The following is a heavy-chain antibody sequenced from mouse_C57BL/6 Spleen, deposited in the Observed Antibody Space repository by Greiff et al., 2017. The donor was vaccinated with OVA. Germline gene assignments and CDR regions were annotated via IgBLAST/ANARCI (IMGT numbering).Heavy chain of an antibody. CDR3: ARQGGYYGRGYFDY. CDR1: GFTLSSYT. D-gene: IGHD1-1*01. CDR2: ISGGGGNT. Sequence: EVHLVESGGGLVKPGGSLKLSCAASGFTLSSYTMSWVRQTPEKRLEWVATISGGGGNTYYPDSVKGRFTISRDNAKNTLYLQMSSLRSEDTALYYCARQGGYYGRGYFDYWGQGTTLTVSS. V-gene: IGHV5-9*01. J-gene: IGHJ2*01.